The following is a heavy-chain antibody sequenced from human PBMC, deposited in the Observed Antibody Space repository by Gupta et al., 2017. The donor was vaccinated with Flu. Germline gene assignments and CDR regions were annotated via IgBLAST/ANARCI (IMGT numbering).Heavy chain of an antibody. J-gene: IGHJ5*02. CDR1: GYTFTGYY. V-gene: IGHV1-2*06. D-gene: IGHD2-2*02. CDR3: AREKFCSTASCYRWFDP. Sequence: VQLVQSGADVKKPGASVKVSCKASGYTFTGYYIHWVRQAPGQGLEWMGRVNPHSGSTNYEQNFQGRVTLAMDTSISTAYMELTRLTSDDTAVYYCAREKFCSTASCYRWFDPWGQGTLVIVSS. CDR2: VNPHSGST.